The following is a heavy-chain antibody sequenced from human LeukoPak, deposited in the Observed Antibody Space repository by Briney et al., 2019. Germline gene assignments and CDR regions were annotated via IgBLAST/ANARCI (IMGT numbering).Heavy chain of an antibody. D-gene: IGHD1-26*01. CDR2: IKQDGSEK. CDR1: GFTFSSYW. CDR3: ARESWKWELDGFDI. V-gene: IGHV3-7*03. Sequence: PGGSLRLSCAASGFTFSSYWMSWVRQAPGKGLEWVANIKQDGSEKYYVDSVKGRFTISRDNAKNSLYLQMNNLRADDTAVYYCARESWKWELDGFDIWGQGTVVTVSS. J-gene: IGHJ3*02.